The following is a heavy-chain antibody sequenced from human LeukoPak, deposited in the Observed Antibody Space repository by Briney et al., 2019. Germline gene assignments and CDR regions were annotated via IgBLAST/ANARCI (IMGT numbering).Heavy chain of an antibody. CDR1: GFTVSSNY. J-gene: IGHJ4*02. CDR2: IYSGGST. CDR3: ARDMLHSDSLTGYPAD. V-gene: IGHV3-66*01. Sequence: PGGSLRLFCADSGFTVSSNYMMWVRQAPGNGLEWVSVIYSGGSTDYADSVKGRFTISRDNSKNTLYLQMNSLRAEDTAVYYCARDMLHSDSLTGYPADWGQGTLVTVSS. D-gene: IGHD3-9*01.